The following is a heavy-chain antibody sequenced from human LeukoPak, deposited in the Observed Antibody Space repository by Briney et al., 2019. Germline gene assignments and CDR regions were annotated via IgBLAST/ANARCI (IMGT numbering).Heavy chain of an antibody. Sequence: PSETLSLTCSVSGASISTTTYYWGWIRQPPGKGLEWIASIYYTGSTYNSPSTKGRFTVSVHTSKNHFSLRLNSVTAAATAAYYCARHRGRNGCYSFGDWGEGGHVTVSS. CDR1: GASISTTTYY. CDR3: ARHRGRNGCYSFGD. D-gene: IGHD3-3*01. CDR2: IYYTGST. J-gene: IGHJ4*02. V-gene: IGHV4-39*01.